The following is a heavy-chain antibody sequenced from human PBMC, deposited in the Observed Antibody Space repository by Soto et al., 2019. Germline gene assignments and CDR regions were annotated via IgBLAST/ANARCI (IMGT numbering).Heavy chain of an antibody. CDR1: GYTFTSYG. CDR3: ARDSSSSWYANKAGVAFDI. CDR2: ISAYNGNT. D-gene: IGHD6-13*01. Sequence: QVQLVQSGAEVKKPGASVKVSCKASGYTFTSYGISWVRQAPGQGLEWMGWISAYNGNTNYAQKLQGRVTMTTDTSTSTAYMELRSRRSDDTAVYYCARDSSSSWYANKAGVAFDIWGQGPMVTVSS. V-gene: IGHV1-18*01. J-gene: IGHJ3*02.